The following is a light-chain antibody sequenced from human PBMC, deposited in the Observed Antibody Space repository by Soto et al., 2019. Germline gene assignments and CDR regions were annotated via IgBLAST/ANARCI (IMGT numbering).Light chain of an antibody. Sequence: DIAMTQSPSSLSASVGERVTITCRASQGISNYLAWYQQRPGKVPKLLIYAASTLQSGVPSRFSGSGSGTDFTLTISSLQPEDVATYYCQKYNSAPWTFGQGTEVEIK. CDR1: QGISNY. CDR3: QKYNSAPWT. J-gene: IGKJ1*01. V-gene: IGKV1-27*01. CDR2: AAS.